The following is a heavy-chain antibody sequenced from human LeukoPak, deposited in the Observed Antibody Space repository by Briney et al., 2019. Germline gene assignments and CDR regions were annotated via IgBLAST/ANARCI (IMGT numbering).Heavy chain of an antibody. Sequence: SETLSLTCTVSGGSISSSYWSWIRQPAGKGLEWIGRIYTSGSTNYNPSLKSRVTMSVDTSKNQFSLKLSSVTAADTAVYYCARDRTHYYGSGSYYDYWGQGTLVTVSS. D-gene: IGHD3-10*01. CDR3: ARDRTHYYGSGSYYDY. CDR1: GGSISSSY. CDR2: IYTSGST. V-gene: IGHV4-4*07. J-gene: IGHJ4*02.